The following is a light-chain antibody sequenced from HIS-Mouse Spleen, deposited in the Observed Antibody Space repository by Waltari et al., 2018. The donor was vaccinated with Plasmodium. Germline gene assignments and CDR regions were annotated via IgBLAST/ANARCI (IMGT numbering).Light chain of an antibody. CDR2: WAS. Sequence: DIVMTQSPYSLAVSLGERATTNCKSSQSGLYSSNNKNYLAWYQQKPGQPPKLLIYWASTRESGVPDRFSGSGSGTDFTLTISSLQAEDVAVYYCQQYYSTPPYTFGQGTKLEIK. J-gene: IGKJ2*01. CDR3: QQYYSTPPYT. CDR1: QSGLYSSNNKNY. V-gene: IGKV4-1*01.